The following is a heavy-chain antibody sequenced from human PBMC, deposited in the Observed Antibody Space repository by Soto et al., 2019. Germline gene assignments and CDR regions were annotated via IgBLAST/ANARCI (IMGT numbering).Heavy chain of an antibody. CDR3: ARVAARPMYYFDY. J-gene: IGHJ4*02. CDR1: GGSIRSGDYC. Sequence: TLPLTCSFSGGSIRSGDYCWRWIRQPPGKGLEWIGYIYYSGSTYYNPSLKSRVTISVDTSKNQFSLKLSSVTAADTAVYYCARVAARPMYYFDYWGQGTLVTVSS. V-gene: IGHV4-31*03. D-gene: IGHD6-6*01. CDR2: IYYSGST.